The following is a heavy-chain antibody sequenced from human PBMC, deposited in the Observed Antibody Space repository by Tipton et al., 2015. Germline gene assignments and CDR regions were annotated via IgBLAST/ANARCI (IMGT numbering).Heavy chain of an antibody. CDR3: ARDTYSSGDYSSDS. Sequence: SLRLSCAASGLTFNNYAMTWVRQAPGKGLEWIASISASSDTIYYADSVRGRFTISRDNGESSLYLQMDSLRDEDTAMYYCARDTYSSGDYSSDSWGQGTLVTVSS. CDR2: ISASSDTI. CDR1: GLTFNNYA. V-gene: IGHV3-48*02. D-gene: IGHD2-15*01. J-gene: IGHJ4*02.